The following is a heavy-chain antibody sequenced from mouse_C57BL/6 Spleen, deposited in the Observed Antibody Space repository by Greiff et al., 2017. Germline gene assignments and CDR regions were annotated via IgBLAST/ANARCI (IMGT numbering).Heavy chain of an antibody. V-gene: IGHV1-82*01. CDR2: IYPGDGDT. J-gene: IGHJ2*01. Sequence: QVQLQQSGPELVKPGASVKISCKASGYAFSSSWMNWVKQRPGKGLEWIGRIYPGDGDTNYNGTFKGKATLTADKSSNTAYMQLSSLTSEDSAVSFCASNDGYYLDDWGQGTTLTVSS. CDR1: GYAFSSSW. D-gene: IGHD2-3*01. CDR3: ASNDGYYLDD.